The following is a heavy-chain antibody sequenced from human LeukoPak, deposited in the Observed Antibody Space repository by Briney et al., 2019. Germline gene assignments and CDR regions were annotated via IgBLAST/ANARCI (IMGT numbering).Heavy chain of an antibody. Sequence: GRSLRLSCAASGFTFSSHGMHWVRQASGKGLEWVAVIWYDGSKKYHADSVKGRFTISRDNSKNTLYLQMNSLRAEDTAVYYCARDVGSGSYSASDYWGQGTRVTVSS. V-gene: IGHV3-33*01. CDR1: GFTFSSHG. CDR2: IWYDGSKK. CDR3: ARDVGSGSYSASDY. D-gene: IGHD3-10*01. J-gene: IGHJ4*02.